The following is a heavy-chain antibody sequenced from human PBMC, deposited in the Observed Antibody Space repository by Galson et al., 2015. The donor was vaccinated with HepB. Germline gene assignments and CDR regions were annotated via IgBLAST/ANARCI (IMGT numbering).Heavy chain of an antibody. Sequence: SVKVSCKAAGPTFTSNYIHWVRQVPGQGLEWMGLINPRDSSTDYAQKFQGRVTVTRDTSTSTIYMELSSLTSEDTAVYYCAREGLTLKHFDYWGQGTLVTVSS. J-gene: IGHJ4*02. CDR1: GPTFTSNY. V-gene: IGHV1-46*01. CDR2: INPRDSST. CDR3: AREGLTLKHFDY. D-gene: IGHD4/OR15-4a*01.